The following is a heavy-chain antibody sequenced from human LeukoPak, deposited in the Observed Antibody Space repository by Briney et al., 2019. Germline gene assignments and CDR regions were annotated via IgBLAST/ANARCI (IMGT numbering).Heavy chain of an antibody. CDR2: INPNSGGT. CDR1: GYTFTGYY. J-gene: IGHJ6*03. D-gene: IGHD2-2*01. CDR3: ARSRSCSSTSCSYRGYYMDV. V-gene: IGHV1-2*02. Sequence: ASVKVSCKASGYTFTGYYMHWVRQAPGQGLEWMGWINPNSGGTNYAQKFQGRVTMTRDTSISTAYMELSRLRSDDTAVYYCARSRSCSSTSCSYRGYYMDVWGKGTTVTVSS.